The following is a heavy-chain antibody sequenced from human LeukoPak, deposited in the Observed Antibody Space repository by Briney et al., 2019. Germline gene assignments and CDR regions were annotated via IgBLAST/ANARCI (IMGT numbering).Heavy chain of an antibody. CDR3: ATARPHRGFDV. V-gene: IGHV5-51*01. Sequence: GESLKISCKGSGYSFTNYWIGWVRQMPGKGLEWVGIISFGDSDSRYSPSIQGQVTISVDKSINTAYLQWSSLKASDTAMYFCATARPHRGFDVWGQGTMVTVSS. CDR1: GYSFTNYW. J-gene: IGHJ3*01. CDR2: ISFGDSDS.